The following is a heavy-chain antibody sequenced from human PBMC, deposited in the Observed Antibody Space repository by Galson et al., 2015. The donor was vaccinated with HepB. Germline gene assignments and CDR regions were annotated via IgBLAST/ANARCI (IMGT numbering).Heavy chain of an antibody. CDR2: INSDGTYI. J-gene: IGHJ4*02. V-gene: IGHV3-74*01. D-gene: IGHD6-13*01. Sequence: SLRLSCAASGFTFSSYWMHWVRQAPGKGLVWVSRINSDGTYITYADSVKGRFTISRDNAKNTLYLQMNSPRAEDTALYYCARTRGAAAGIFAYWGQGTLVTVSS. CDR3: ARTRGAAAGIFAY. CDR1: GFTFSSYW.